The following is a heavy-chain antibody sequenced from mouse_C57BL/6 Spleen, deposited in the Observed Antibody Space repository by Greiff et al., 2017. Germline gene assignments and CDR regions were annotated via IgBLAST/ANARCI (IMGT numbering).Heavy chain of an antibody. V-gene: IGHV1-82*01. D-gene: IGHD2-5*01. CDR3: ASYYSNVHCAY. J-gene: IGHJ3*01. CDR1: GYAFSSSW. CDR2: IYPGDGDT. Sequence: QVQLQQSGPELVKPGASVKISCKASGYAFSSSWMNWVKQRPGKGLEWIGRIYPGDGDTNYNGKFKGKATLAADKSSSTAYMQLSSLTSEDSAVYFCASYYSNVHCAYGGQGTLGTVSA.